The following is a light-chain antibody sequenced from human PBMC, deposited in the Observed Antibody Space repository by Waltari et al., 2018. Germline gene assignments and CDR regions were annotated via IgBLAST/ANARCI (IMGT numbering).Light chain of an antibody. CDR2: EVT. CDR3: SSYTSSTYPVV. Sequence: QSALTQPASVSGSPGQSVTISCTGTSRDVGGYNYVTWYQQHPGNAPKLMIYEVTHRPSGVSNRFSGSKSGNTASLTISGLQAEDEADYYCSSYTSSTYPVVFGGGTKLTVL. J-gene: IGLJ2*01. CDR1: SRDVGGYNY. V-gene: IGLV2-14*01.